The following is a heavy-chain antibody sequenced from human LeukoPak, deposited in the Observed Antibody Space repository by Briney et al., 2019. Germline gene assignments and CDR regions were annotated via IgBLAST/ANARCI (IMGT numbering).Heavy chain of an antibody. J-gene: IGHJ6*03. CDR3: ARGTVRGGYYYYMDV. Sequence: ASVKVSCKASGYTFTGYYMHWVRQAPGQGLEWMGWINPNSGGTNYAQKFQGRVTMTRDTSISTAYMELSRLRSDDTAVYYCARGTVRGGYYYYMDVWGKGTTVTISS. CDR2: INPNSGGT. V-gene: IGHV1-2*02. CDR1: GYTFTGYY. D-gene: IGHD3-10*01.